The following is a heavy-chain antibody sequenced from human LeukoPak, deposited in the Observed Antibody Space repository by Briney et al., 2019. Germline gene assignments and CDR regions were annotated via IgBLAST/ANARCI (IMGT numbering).Heavy chain of an antibody. Sequence: GGSLRLSCAASGFTFDDYAMHWVRQAPGKGLEWVSLISWNGASTFYADSVKGRFTISRDNSKNSLYLQMHSLRVEDTALYYCAKWETVNGYFDLWGRGTLVTVSS. D-gene: IGHD1-26*01. J-gene: IGHJ2*01. CDR1: GFTFDDYA. V-gene: IGHV3-43D*04. CDR2: ISWNGAST. CDR3: AKWETVNGYFDL.